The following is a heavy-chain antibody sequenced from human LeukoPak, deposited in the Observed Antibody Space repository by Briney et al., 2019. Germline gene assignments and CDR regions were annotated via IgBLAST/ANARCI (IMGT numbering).Heavy chain of an antibody. Sequence: PSETLSLTCAVSGGSISSSNWWSWVRQPPGKGLEWIGEIYHSGSTNYNPSLKSRVTISVDKSKNQFSLKLSSVTAADTAVYYCARALCGGDCYSPDAFDIWGQGTMVTVSS. CDR2: IYHSGST. V-gene: IGHV4-4*02. J-gene: IGHJ3*02. CDR3: ARALCGGDCYSPDAFDI. CDR1: GGSISSSNW. D-gene: IGHD2-21*02.